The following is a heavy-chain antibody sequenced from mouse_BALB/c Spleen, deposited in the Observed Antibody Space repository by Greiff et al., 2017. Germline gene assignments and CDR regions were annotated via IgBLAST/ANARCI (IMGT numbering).Heavy chain of an antibody. CDR2: ISYSGST. D-gene: IGHD3-1*01. V-gene: IGHV3-2*02. CDR3: ARGAARAWFAY. Sequence: EVKLVESGPGLVKPSQSLSLTCTVTGYSITSDYAWNWIRQFPGNKLEWMGYISYSGSTSYNPSLKSRISITRDTSKNQFFLQLNSVTTEDTATYYCARGAARAWFAYWGQGTLVTVSA. J-gene: IGHJ3*01. CDR1: GYSITSDYA.